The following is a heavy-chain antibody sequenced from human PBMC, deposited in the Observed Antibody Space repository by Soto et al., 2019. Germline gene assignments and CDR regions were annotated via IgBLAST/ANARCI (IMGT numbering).Heavy chain of an antibody. J-gene: IGHJ4*02. V-gene: IGHV1-3*05. Sequence: QVQLVQSGAEEKKPGASLKVSCKASGYTFTSYAMHWVRQAPGQRLEWMGWINAGNSDTTYSQKFQSRVTITSDTPANTADMDLTSLRSEDTAVYYCASDFSMVVVPPGYWGQGTLVTVSS. CDR1: GYTFTSYA. D-gene: IGHD3-22*01. CDR3: ASDFSMVVVPPGY. CDR2: INAGNSDT.